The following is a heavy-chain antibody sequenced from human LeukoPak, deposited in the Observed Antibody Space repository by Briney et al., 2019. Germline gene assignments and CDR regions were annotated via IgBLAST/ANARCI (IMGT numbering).Heavy chain of an antibody. D-gene: IGHD6-19*01. V-gene: IGHV3-23*01. CDR3: ARTPVADAFDI. CDR2: ISGSGGST. J-gene: IGHJ3*02. CDR1: GFTFSSYA. Sequence: GGSLRLSCAASGFTFSSYAMSWVRQAPGKGLEWVSAISGSGGSTYYADSVKGRFTISRDNAKNSLYLQMNSLRAEDTAVYYCARTPVADAFDIWGQGTMVTVSS.